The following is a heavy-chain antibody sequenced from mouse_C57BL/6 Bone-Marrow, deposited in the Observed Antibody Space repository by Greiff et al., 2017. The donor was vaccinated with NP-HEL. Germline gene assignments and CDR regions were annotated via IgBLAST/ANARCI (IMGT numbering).Heavy chain of an antibody. CDR3: AREEAYYSNYDWYFDV. CDR1: GYTFTDYY. Sequence: VQLQQSGPELVKPGASVKISCKASGYTFTDYYMNWVKQSHGKSLEWIGDINPNNGGTSYNQKFKGKATLTVDKSSSTAYMELRSLTSEDSAVYYCAREEAYYSNYDWYFDVWGTGTTVTVSS. D-gene: IGHD2-5*01. V-gene: IGHV1-26*01. J-gene: IGHJ1*03. CDR2: INPNNGGT.